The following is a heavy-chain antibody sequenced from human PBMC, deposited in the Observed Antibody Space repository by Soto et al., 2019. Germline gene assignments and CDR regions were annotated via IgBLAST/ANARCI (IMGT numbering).Heavy chain of an antibody. D-gene: IGHD6-13*01. CDR1: GGSISSYY. J-gene: IGHJ6*02. Sequence: SETLSLTCTVSGGSISSYYWSWIRQPPGKGLEWIGYIYYSGSTNYNPSLKSRVTMSVDTSKNQFSLKLSSVTAADTAVYYCARDWLAAAGSYYYYGMDVWGQGTTVTVSS. CDR3: ARDWLAAAGSYYYYGMDV. CDR2: IYYSGST. V-gene: IGHV4-59*01.